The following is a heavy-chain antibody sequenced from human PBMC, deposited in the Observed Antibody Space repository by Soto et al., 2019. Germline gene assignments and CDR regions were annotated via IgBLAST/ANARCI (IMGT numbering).Heavy chain of an antibody. CDR3: AKERSSGWSLDY. J-gene: IGHJ4*02. V-gene: IGHV3-23*01. Sequence: GGSLSLSYATSGFTFSTYTMNWVRQAPGKGLEWVSGISGSGDSTYYADSVKGRFTVSRDNSKNTLYLQMNSLRAEDTAVFYCAKERSSGWSLDYWGQGTLVTSPQ. CDR1: GFTFSTYT. CDR2: ISGSGDST. D-gene: IGHD6-19*01.